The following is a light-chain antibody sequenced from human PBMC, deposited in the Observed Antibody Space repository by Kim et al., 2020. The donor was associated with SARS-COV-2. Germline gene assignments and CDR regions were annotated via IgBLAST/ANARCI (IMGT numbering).Light chain of an antibody. Sequence: AIQLTQSPSSLSASVGDRVTITCRASQGMNNYLAWYHQEQGKAPKLLVNGVSGFRSGVPPSFSGSGSGTDFTLPITSLQPEDSRTYYFQHLYGYPITFRQGTRLEIQ. CDR1: QGMNNY. CDR3: QHLYGYPIT. V-gene: IGKV1-13*02. J-gene: IGKJ5*01. CDR2: GVS.